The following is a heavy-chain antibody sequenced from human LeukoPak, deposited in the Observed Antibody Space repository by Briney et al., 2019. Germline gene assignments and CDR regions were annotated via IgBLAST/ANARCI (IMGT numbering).Heavy chain of an antibody. CDR3: ARSVEAVAGMYNWFDP. J-gene: IGHJ5*02. Sequence: SVKVSCKASVGTLSSYAVSWVPQAPGQGLESMGGLIPIFGTANYAKKFQGRVTITTDESTSTAYMELSSLRSEDTAVYYCARSVEAVAGMYNWFDPWGQGTLVTVSS. D-gene: IGHD6-19*01. CDR1: VGTLSSYA. V-gene: IGHV1-69*05. CDR2: LIPIFGTA.